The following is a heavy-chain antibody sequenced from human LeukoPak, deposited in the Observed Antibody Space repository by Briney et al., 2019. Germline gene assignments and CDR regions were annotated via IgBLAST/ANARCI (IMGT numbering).Heavy chain of an antibody. CDR3: ARSPGYSSSWGWFVP. D-gene: IGHD6-13*01. J-gene: IGHJ5*02. CDR2: IYYIATT. V-gene: IGHV4-59*08. Sequence: SETLSLTCTVSGGSIRSYYWRGVRGPPGGGLEGLVYIYYIATTNYNPSLSSRLTISVHKSKNQFYLKLSSVTAPDTAVYYRARSPGYSSSWGWFVPWGQGALVTVSS. CDR1: GGSIRSYY.